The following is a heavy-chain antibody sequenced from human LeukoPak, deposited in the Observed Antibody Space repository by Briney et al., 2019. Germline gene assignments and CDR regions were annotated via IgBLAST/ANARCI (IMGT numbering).Heavy chain of an antibody. CDR2: MNPNSGNT. Sequence: ASVKVSCKASGYTFTSYDINWVRQATGQGLEWMGWMNPNSGNTGYAQKFQGRVTMTRNTSISTAYMELSSLRSEDTAVYYCARGGYDHRTGDYYFDYWGQGTLVTVSP. J-gene: IGHJ4*02. V-gene: IGHV1-8*01. D-gene: IGHD7-27*01. CDR1: GYTFTSYD. CDR3: ARGGYDHRTGDYYFDY.